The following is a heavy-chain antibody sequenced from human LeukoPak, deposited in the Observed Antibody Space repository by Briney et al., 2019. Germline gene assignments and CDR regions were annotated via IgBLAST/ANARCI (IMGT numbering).Heavy chain of an antibody. J-gene: IGHJ4*02. CDR1: GYTFTGYY. CDR3: ARDFHSAAYYDSSGFFDY. CDR2: INPSGGST. D-gene: IGHD3-22*01. V-gene: IGHV1-46*01. Sequence: ASVKVYCKASGYTFTGYYMHWVRQAPGQGLEWMGIINPSGGSTSYAQKFQGRVTTTRDTSTSTVYMELSSLRSEDTAVYYCARDFHSAAYYDSSGFFDYWGQGILASVSS.